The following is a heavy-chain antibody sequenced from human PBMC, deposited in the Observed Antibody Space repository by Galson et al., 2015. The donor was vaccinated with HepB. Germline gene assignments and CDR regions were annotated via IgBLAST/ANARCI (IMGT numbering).Heavy chain of an antibody. Sequence: SLRLSCAASGFTFSTYSMNWVRQAPGKGLEWVSSISSSSTYIYYADSVKGRFTISRDNAKNSLYLQMDSLRAEDTAVYYCTTPWYSSAWYYFDYWGQGTLVTVSS. D-gene: IGHD6-19*01. CDR1: GFTFSTYS. CDR3: TTPWYSSAWYYFDY. J-gene: IGHJ4*02. V-gene: IGHV3-21*01. CDR2: ISSSSTYI.